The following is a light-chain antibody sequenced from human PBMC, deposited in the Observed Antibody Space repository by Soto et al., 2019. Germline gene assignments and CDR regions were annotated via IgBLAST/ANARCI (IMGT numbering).Light chain of an antibody. CDR1: QSISGW. CDR3: QQYNSYSPT. V-gene: IGKV1-5*01. J-gene: IGKJ1*01. CDR2: DAS. Sequence: DIQLTQSPSTLSASVGDSVTISCRASQSISGWLAWYQQKKGKAPKLLIYDASSLESGVPSRFRGSGSGTEFTLTISRLQPDDFETYYCQQYNSYSPTFGQGTKVDIK.